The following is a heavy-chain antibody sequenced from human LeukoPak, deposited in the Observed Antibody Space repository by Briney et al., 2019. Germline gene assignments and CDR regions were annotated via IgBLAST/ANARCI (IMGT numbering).Heavy chain of an antibody. D-gene: IGHD3-16*02. CDR2: ISSSGSII. CDR1: GFTFSSYE. Sequence: PGGSLRLSCAASGFTFSSYEMNWVRQAPGKGLEWVSYISSSGSIIYYADFVKGRFTISRDNAKNTLYLQMNSLRAEDTAVYYCAREGLYYDYDWGIYPPWILDSWGQGTLVTVSS. V-gene: IGHV3-48*03. J-gene: IGHJ5*01. CDR3: AREGLYYDYDWGIYPPWILDS.